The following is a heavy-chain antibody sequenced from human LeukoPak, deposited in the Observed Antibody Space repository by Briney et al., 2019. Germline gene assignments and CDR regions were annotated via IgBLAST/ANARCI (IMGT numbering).Heavy chain of an antibody. CDR2: INPNSGGT. D-gene: IGHD3-10*01. V-gene: IGHV1-2*02. Sequence: GASVKVSCKASGYTFTGYYMHWVRQAPGQGLEWMGWINPNSGGTNYAQKFQGRVTMTRDTSISTAYMELSRLRAEDTALYYCAKSGLYYGSGSYYNFDYWGQGTLVTVSS. CDR3: AKSGLYYGSGSYYNFDY. CDR1: GYTFTGYY. J-gene: IGHJ4*02.